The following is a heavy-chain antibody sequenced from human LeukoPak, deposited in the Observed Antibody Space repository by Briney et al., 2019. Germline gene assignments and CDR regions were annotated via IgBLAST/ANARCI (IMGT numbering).Heavy chain of an antibody. D-gene: IGHD3-22*01. CDR3: ARGRSGYYEMFFDY. CDR2: IYYSGST. J-gene: IGHJ4*02. V-gene: IGHV4-59*12. CDR1: GGSISSYY. Sequence: SETLSLTCTVSGGSISSYYWSWIRQPPGKGLEWIGYIYYSGSTNYNPSLKSRVTISVDTSKNQFSLKLSSVTAADTAVYYCARGRSGYYEMFFDYWGQGTLVTVSS.